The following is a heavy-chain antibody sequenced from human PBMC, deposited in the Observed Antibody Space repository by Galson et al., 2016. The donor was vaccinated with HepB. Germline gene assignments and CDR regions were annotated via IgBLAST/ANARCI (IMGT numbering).Heavy chain of an antibody. Sequence: SLRLSCAASGFNFNIYAMAWVRQTPGEGLQWVSAISPRGTDTYYADSVMGRFSISRDNSKTTVYLQMDSLRAEDTAVYYCARDTYGAFDPWGQGALVTVSS. CDR2: ISPRGTDT. D-gene: IGHD2-8*01. J-gene: IGHJ5*02. CDR3: ARDTYGAFDP. V-gene: IGHV3-23*01. CDR1: GFNFNIYA.